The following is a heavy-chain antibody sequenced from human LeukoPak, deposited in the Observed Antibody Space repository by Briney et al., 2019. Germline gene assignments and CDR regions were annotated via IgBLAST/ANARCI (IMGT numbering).Heavy chain of an antibody. Sequence: ASVKVSCKVSGYTLTELSMHWVRQAPGKGLEWMGGFDPEDGETIYAQKFQGRVTMTEDTSTDTAYMELSSLRSEDTAVYYCATDPLKTIVATLALSYWGQGTLVTVSS. CDR1: GYTLTELS. V-gene: IGHV1-24*01. CDR3: ATDPLKTIVATLALSY. D-gene: IGHD5-12*01. CDR2: FDPEDGET. J-gene: IGHJ4*02.